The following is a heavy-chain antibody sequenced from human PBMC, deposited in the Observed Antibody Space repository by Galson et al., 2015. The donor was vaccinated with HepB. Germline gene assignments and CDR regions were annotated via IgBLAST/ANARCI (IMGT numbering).Heavy chain of an antibody. J-gene: IGHJ4*02. D-gene: IGHD3-22*01. Sequence: SLRLSCAASGFTFSSYGMHWVRQAPGKGLEWVTIIGYAGSKKYYADSVKGRFTISRDNSKNTLYLQMNSLRGEDTAVYYCARDGPLETSGYHFDYWGQGILVTVSS. CDR1: GFTFSSYG. V-gene: IGHV3-33*01. CDR2: IGYAGSKK. CDR3: ARDGPLETSGYHFDY.